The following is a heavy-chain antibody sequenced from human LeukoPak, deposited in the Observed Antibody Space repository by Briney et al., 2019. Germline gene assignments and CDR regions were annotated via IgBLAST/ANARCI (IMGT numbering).Heavy chain of an antibody. D-gene: IGHD3-10*01. Sequence: ASVKVSCKASGYTFPSYFMHWVRQAPGQGLEWMGIIDPTGGSTTYAQKFQGRVTITADESTSTAYMELSSLRSEDTAVYYCASGDRVYYYYGMDVWGQGTTVTVSS. CDR2: IDPTGGST. CDR3: ASGDRVYYYYGMDV. J-gene: IGHJ6*02. V-gene: IGHV1-46*01. CDR1: GYTFPSYF.